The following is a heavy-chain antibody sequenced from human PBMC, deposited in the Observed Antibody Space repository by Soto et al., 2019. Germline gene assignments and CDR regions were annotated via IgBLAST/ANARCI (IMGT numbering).Heavy chain of an antibody. CDR1: GGSISSYY. J-gene: IGHJ6*03. Sequence: SETLSLTCTVSGGSISSYYWILIRQPPGKGLEWIGYIYYSGSTNYNPSLKSRVTISVDTSKNQFSLKLSSVTAADTAVYYCASSTRNYYYYYMDVWGKGTTVTVSS. CDR2: IYYSGST. V-gene: IGHV4-59*01. CDR3: ASSTRNYYYYYMDV. D-gene: IGHD2-2*01.